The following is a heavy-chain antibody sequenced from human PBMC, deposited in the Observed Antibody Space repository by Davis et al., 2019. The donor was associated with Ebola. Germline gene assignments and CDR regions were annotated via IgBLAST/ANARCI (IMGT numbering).Heavy chain of an antibody. D-gene: IGHD1-26*01. Sequence: GESLKISCAASGFTFSSYAMSWVRQAPGKGLEWVSAISGSGGSTYYADSVKGRFTISRDNSKNTLYLQMNSLRAEDTAVYYCAKEVYGGSYYVDYYYGMDVWGQGTTVTVSS. J-gene: IGHJ6*02. CDR3: AKEVYGGSYYVDYYYGMDV. CDR2: ISGSGGST. V-gene: IGHV3-23*01. CDR1: GFTFSSYA.